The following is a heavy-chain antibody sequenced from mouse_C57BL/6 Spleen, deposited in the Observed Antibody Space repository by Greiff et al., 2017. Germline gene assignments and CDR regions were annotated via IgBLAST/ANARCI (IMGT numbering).Heavy chain of an antibody. J-gene: IGHJ3*01. CDR3: ARLGKGGYDWFAY. Sequence: EVKLLESGGGLVQPGGSLKLSCAASGFTFSDYGMAWVRQAPRKGPEWVAFISNLAYSIYYADTVTGRFTISRENAKNTLYLEMSSLRSEDTAMYYCARLGKGGYDWFAYWGQGTLVTVSA. CDR1: GFTFSDYG. V-gene: IGHV5-15*04. CDR2: ISNLAYSI. D-gene: IGHD2-2*01.